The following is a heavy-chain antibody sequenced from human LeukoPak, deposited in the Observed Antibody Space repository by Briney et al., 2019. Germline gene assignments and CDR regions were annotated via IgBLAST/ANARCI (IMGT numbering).Heavy chain of an antibody. CDR3: AKGLGGAYDFWSGWAAFDI. CDR1: RFTFSNYG. CDR2: IFYDGSNK. V-gene: IGHV3-30*02. D-gene: IGHD3-3*01. J-gene: IGHJ3*02. Sequence: GGSLRLSCAASRFTFSNYGMHWVRQAPGKGLEWVAIIFYDGSNKYYSDSVKGRFTISRDNSKNTLYLQMNSLRAEDTAVYYCAKGLGGAYDFWSGWAAFDIWGQGTMVTVSS.